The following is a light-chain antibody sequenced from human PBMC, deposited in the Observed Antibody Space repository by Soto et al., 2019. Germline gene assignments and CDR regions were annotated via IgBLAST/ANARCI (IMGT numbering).Light chain of an antibody. CDR2: GAS. CDR1: QSVSSSY. Sequence: EIVLTQSPGTLSLSPGERATLSCRASQSVSSSYLAWYQQKPGQAPRLPIYGASSRATGIPDRFSGSGSGTDFTLTISRLEPEDFAVYYCQQYGSSLFTFGQGTRLEIK. J-gene: IGKJ5*01. CDR3: QQYGSSLFT. V-gene: IGKV3-20*01.